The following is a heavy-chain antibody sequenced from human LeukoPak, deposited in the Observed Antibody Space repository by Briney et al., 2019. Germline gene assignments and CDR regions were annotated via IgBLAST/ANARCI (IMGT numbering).Heavy chain of an antibody. D-gene: IGHD1-1*01. CDR1: GYTFTSSG. Sequence: GASVKVSCKASGYTFTSSGMSWVRQAPGQGLEWMGWIDAYNGNTNYAQKLQGRVTMTTDTSTTTAYMELRSLRLDDTAVYYCARAGSYYYMDVWGKGTTVTVSS. CDR2: IDAYNGNT. V-gene: IGHV1-18*01. CDR3: ARAGSYYYMDV. J-gene: IGHJ6*03.